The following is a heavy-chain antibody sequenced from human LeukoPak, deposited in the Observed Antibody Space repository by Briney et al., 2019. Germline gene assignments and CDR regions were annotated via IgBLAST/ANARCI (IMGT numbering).Heavy chain of an antibody. CDR1: GGTFSSYA. Sequence: SVKVSCKASGGTFSSYAISWVRQAPGQGLEWMGGIIPIFGTANYAQKFQGRVTITADKSTSTAYMELSSLRSEDTAVYYCARDRANSSSPYYYYYYGMDVWGKGTTVTVSS. J-gene: IGHJ6*04. D-gene: IGHD6-13*01. CDR3: ARDRANSSSPYYYYYYGMDV. V-gene: IGHV1-69*06. CDR2: IIPIFGTA.